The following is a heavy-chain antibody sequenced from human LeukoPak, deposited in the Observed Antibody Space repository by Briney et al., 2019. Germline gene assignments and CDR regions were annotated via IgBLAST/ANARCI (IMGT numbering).Heavy chain of an antibody. CDR2: ISGSGGST. CDR1: GFTFSSYA. V-gene: IGHV3-23*01. CDR3: AKDRSAFAWLLANY. D-gene: IGHD3-9*01. Sequence: PGASLRLSCAASGFTFSSYAMSWVRQAPGKGLEWVSAISGSGGSTYYADSVKGRFTISRDNSKNTLYLQMNSLRAEDTAVYYCAKDRSAFAWLLANYWGQGTLVTVSS. J-gene: IGHJ4*02.